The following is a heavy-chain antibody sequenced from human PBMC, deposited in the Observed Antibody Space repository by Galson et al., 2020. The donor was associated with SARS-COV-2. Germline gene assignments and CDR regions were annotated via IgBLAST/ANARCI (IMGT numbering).Heavy chain of an antibody. CDR3: ARDIDSSSWYLSLTYTQNYYYYYGMDV. Sequence: QLGESLKISCAASGFTFSSYWMSWVRQAPGKGLEWVANIKQDGSEKYYVDSVKGRFTISRDNAKNSLYLQMNSLRAEDTAVYYCARDIDSSSWYLSLTYTQNYYYYYGMDVWGQGTTVTVSS. CDR1: GFTFSSYW. V-gene: IGHV3-7*01. D-gene: IGHD6-13*01. CDR2: IKQDGSEK. J-gene: IGHJ6*02.